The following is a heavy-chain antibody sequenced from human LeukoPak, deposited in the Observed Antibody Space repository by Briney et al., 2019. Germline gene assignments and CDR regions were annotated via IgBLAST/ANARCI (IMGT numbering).Heavy chain of an antibody. CDR1: GFTFDDYA. Sequence: PGGSLRRSCAASGFTFDDYAMSWLRQAPGKGLEWVSAISGSGGSTYYEDSVKGPFTISRDNSKNTLYLQLNSLRAEDTAVYYCAKDTGRGWYMGAYYYMDVWGKGTTVTVSS. CDR2: ISGSGGST. J-gene: IGHJ6*03. CDR3: AKDTGRGWYMGAYYYMDV. V-gene: IGHV3-23*01. D-gene: IGHD6-19*01.